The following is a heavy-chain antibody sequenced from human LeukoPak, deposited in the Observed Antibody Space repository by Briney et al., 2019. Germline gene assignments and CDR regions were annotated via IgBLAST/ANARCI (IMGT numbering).Heavy chain of an antibody. D-gene: IGHD2-2*03. CDR3: AKDRLDRDY. V-gene: IGHV3-23*01. CDR1: GFTFSSYA. J-gene: IGHJ4*02. CDR2: ISGSSAST. Sequence: PGGPLRLSCAASGFTFSSYAMNWLRQPPGKGLEWVSAISGSSASTYYADSVKGRFTISRDNSKNTLYLQMNSLRAEDTAVYYCAKDRLDRDYWGQGTLVTVSS.